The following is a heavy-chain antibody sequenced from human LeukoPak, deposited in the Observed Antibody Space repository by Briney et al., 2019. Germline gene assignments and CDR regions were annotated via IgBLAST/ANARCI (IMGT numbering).Heavy chain of an antibody. Sequence: GGSLRLSCAASGFTFSSHSMNWVRQAPGKGLEWVSYISSSSSTIYYADSVKGRFTISRDNAKNSLYLQMNSLRAEDTAVYYCAKSLSSSIGSLYFDYWGQGTLVTVSS. CDR2: ISSSSSTI. D-gene: IGHD6-6*01. V-gene: IGHV3-48*01. CDR3: AKSLSSSIGSLYFDY. CDR1: GFTFSSHS. J-gene: IGHJ4*02.